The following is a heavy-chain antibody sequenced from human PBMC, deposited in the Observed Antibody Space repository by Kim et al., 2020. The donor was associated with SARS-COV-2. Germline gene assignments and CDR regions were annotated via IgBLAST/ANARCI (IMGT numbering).Heavy chain of an antibody. Sequence: YYNPSLKSRVTISVDTSKNQFSLKLSSVTAADTAVYYCASGLVGTDAFDIWGQGTMVTVSS. J-gene: IGHJ3*02. V-gene: IGHV4-39*01. CDR3: ASGLVGTDAFDI. D-gene: IGHD7-27*01.